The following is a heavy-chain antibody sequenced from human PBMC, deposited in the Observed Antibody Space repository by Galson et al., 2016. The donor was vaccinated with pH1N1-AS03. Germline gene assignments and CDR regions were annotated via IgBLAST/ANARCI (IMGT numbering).Heavy chain of an antibody. J-gene: IGHJ5*02. D-gene: IGHD6-6*01. Sequence: CAISGDSVSVNSGGWNWIRRSPSRGLEWLGRTYYNSKWFFDYAISVRSRITINSDISKNQFSLQLNSVTPEDTAVYYCARGHYSSSFYWFDPWGQGTLVTVSS. CDR2: TYYNSKWFF. CDR1: GDSVSVNSGG. V-gene: IGHV6-1*01. CDR3: ARGHYSSSFYWFDP.